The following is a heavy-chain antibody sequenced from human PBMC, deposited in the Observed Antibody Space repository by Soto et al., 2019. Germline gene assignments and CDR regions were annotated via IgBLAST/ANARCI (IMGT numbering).Heavy chain of an antibody. CDR3: AKALSGYSYGPFDY. D-gene: IGHD5-18*01. J-gene: IGHJ4*02. CDR1: GFTFDDYA. V-gene: IGHV3-9*01. CDR2: INWNRGSI. Sequence: GGSLRLSCAASGFTFDDYAMHWVRQTPGKGLEWVSGINWNRGSIGYAGSVKGRFTISKDIGNNSLYLQMNSLRAEDTALYYCAKALSGYSYGPFDYWGQGTLVTVSS.